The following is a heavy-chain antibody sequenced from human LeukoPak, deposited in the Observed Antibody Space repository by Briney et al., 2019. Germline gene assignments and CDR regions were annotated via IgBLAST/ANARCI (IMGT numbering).Heavy chain of an antibody. Sequence: GGSLRLSCAASGFTFSSYTMNWVRQAPGWGLEWVSSISGSSTYIYYADSVKGRFTISRDNAKNSLYLQMNSPRAEDTAVYYCARDDDTSGYEGDWGQGTLVTVSS. CDR1: GFTFSSYT. V-gene: IGHV3-21*01. CDR3: ARDDDTSGYEGD. CDR2: ISGSSTYI. D-gene: IGHD3-22*01. J-gene: IGHJ4*02.